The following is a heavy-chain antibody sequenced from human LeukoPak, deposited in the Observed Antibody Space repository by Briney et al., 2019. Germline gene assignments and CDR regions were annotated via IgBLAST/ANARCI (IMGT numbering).Heavy chain of an antibody. V-gene: IGHV4-59*08. CDR2: IYYSGST. J-gene: IGHJ2*01. CDR1: GGSISSYY. CDR3: ARQGGILDTRHFDL. D-gene: IGHD2-15*01. Sequence: PSQTLSLTCTVSGGSISSYYWGWIRQPPGKGLEWIGYIYYSGSTNYNPSLKSRVTISVDTSKNQFSLKLSSVTAADTAVYYCARQGGILDTRHFDLWGRGTLVTVSS.